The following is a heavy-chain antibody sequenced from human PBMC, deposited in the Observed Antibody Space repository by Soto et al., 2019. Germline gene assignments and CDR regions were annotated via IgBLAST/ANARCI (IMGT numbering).Heavy chain of an antibody. CDR3: ARGLKTLPAANVGWFDP. CDR1: GYTFTSYD. Sequence: QVQLVQSGAEVKKPGASVKVSCKASGYTFTSYDINWVRQATGQGLEWMGWMNPNSGNTGYAQKFQGRVTMTRNTSISTAYMELSSLRSEDTAVYYCARGLKTLPAANVGWFDPWGQGTLVTVSS. D-gene: IGHD2-2*01. J-gene: IGHJ5*02. CDR2: MNPNSGNT. V-gene: IGHV1-8*01.